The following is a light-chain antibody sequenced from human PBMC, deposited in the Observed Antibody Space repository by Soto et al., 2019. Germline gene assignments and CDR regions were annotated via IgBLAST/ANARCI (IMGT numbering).Light chain of an antibody. CDR2: DVN. Sequence: QSALTQPASVSGSPGQSITVSCTGTSGDIGGYNYVSWYQQHAGKVPRLIIYDVNNRPSGVSIRFSGSKSGNTASLTISGLQPEDEAVYYCSSYAGTSSVIFGGGTQLTVL. V-gene: IGLV2-14*03. CDR1: SGDIGGYNY. J-gene: IGLJ2*01. CDR3: SSYAGTSSVI.